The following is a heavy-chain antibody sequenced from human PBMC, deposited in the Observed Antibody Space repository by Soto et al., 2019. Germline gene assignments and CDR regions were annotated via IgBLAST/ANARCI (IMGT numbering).Heavy chain of an antibody. CDR2: IYFTGTS. D-gene: IGHD6-19*01. CDR1: GGSLSSGSFF. J-gene: IGHJ4*02. V-gene: IGHV4-39*02. CDR3: VRREAVAGSQFDF. Sequence: SETLSLTCTVSGGSLSSGSFFWGWIRQPPGKGLEWIGHIYFTGTSSYSPSLKSRVTMFVDTSKNSFSLRLTSVTAADTAVYYCVRREAVAGSQFDFWGQGTLVTVSS.